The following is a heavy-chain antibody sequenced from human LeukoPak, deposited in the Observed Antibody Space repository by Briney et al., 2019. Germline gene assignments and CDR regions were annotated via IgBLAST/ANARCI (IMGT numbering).Heavy chain of an antibody. Sequence: GGSLRLSCAASGFTFSSYAMSWVRQAPGKGLEWVSAISGSGGSTYYADSVKGRFTISRDNSKNTLYLQMNSLRDEDTAVYYCAKSLHCSSTSCYADYYYYYYMDVWGKGTTVTVSS. D-gene: IGHD2-2*01. CDR3: AKSLHCSSTSCYADYYYYYYMDV. V-gene: IGHV3-23*01. CDR2: ISGSGGST. J-gene: IGHJ6*03. CDR1: GFTFSSYA.